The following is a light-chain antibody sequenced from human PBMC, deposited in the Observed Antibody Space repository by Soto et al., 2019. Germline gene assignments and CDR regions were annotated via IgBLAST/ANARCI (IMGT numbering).Light chain of an antibody. CDR3: PQYNNWPPIT. CDR2: GAS. CDR1: QSVSSN. Sequence: EIVMTQSPATLSVSPGERATLSCRASQSVSSNLAWYQQKPGQAPRLLIYGASTRATGIPARFISSGSGRENTRTTSSLQSDDFAVDYCPQYNNWPPITFGQGTRLEIK. V-gene: IGKV3-15*01. J-gene: IGKJ5*01.